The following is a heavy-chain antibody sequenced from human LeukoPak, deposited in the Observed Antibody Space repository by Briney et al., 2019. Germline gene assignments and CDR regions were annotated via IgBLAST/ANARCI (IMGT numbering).Heavy chain of an antibody. J-gene: IGHJ4*02. CDR3: ARDRAIAVAGTVPFDY. CDR1: GFTLSSYS. Sequence: PGGSLRLSCAASGFTLSSYSMNWVRQAPGKGLEWVSSISSSSSYIYYADSVKGRFTISRDNAKNSLYLQMNSLRAEDTAVYYCARDRAIAVAGTVPFDYWGQGTLVTVSS. D-gene: IGHD6-19*01. CDR2: ISSSSSYI. V-gene: IGHV3-21*03.